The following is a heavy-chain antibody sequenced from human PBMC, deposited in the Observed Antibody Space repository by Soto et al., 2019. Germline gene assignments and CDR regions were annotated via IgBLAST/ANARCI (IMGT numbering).Heavy chain of an antibody. Sequence: GGSLRLSCAASGFAFDDYAMHWVRQAPGKGLEWVSGISWNSGSIGYADSVKGRFTISRDNAKNSLYLQMNSLRAEDTALYYCSGWYRDYWGQGTLVTVSS. J-gene: IGHJ4*02. D-gene: IGHD6-19*01. CDR1: GFAFDDYA. CDR2: ISWNSGSI. V-gene: IGHV3-9*01. CDR3: SGWYRDY.